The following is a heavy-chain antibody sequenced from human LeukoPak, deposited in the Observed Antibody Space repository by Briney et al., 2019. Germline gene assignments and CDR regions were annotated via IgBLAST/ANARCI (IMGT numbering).Heavy chain of an antibody. J-gene: IGHJ5*02. Sequence: ASVKVSCEASGYTFTSYDINWVRQATGQGLEWMGWMNPNSSNTGYAQKLQGRVTITRNTSISTAYMELSSLQSEDTAVYYCARGSVAGLFNSFDPGGKGPLVTVSS. D-gene: IGHD6-19*01. CDR1: GYTFTSYD. CDR2: MNPNSSNT. V-gene: IGHV1-8*03. CDR3: ARGSVAGLFNSFDP.